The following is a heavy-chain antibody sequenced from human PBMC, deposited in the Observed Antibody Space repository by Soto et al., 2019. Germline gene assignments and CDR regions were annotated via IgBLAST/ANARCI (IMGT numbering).Heavy chain of an antibody. D-gene: IGHD3-3*01. J-gene: IGHJ5*02. V-gene: IGHV1-18*01. CDR2: ISAYDGKT. CDR1: GYTFNTYG. CDR3: ARDPHEFWTSYWFDP. Sequence: PAASVKVSCKTSGYTFNTYGINWVRQATGQGLELMGWISAYDGKTTYPEKFQVRVTLTTDTSTSTAYMELRSLRSEDTAIYYCARDPHEFWTSYWFDPWGQGTPVTVSS.